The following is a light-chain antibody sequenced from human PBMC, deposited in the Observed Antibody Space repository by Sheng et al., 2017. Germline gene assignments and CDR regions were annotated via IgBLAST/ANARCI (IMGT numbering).Light chain of an antibody. Sequence: DVQMTQSPSSLSASVGDRVTITCRASQSISSYLNWYQHKPGKAPKLLIYAASTLQSGVTSRFSGSGSGTDFTLTISSLQPEDVATFYCQQSYSTPYSFGQGTKLEIK. J-gene: IGKJ2*03. CDR2: AAS. CDR3: QQSYSTPYS. CDR1: QSISSY. V-gene: IGKV1-39*01.